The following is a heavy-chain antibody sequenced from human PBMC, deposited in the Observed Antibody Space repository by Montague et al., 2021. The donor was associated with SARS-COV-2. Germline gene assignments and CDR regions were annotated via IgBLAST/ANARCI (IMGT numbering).Heavy chain of an antibody. J-gene: IGHJ4*02. V-gene: IGHV4-59*01. CDR1: GGSISRYY. CDR2: IYYSGST. Sequence: SETLSLTCTVSGGSISRYYWNWIRNPPGKGLERISFIYYSGSTNYNPXXXSRVTITVDPANNQFYLTLSSVTATATAVYYCARSRENYNILTGYPYYFDYWGQGTRVTVS. D-gene: IGHD3-9*01. CDR3: ARSRENYNILTGYPYYFDY.